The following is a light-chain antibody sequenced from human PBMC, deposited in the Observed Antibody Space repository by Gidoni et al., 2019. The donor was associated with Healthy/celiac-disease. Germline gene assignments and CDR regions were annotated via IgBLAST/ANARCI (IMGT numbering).Light chain of an antibody. Sequence: TIACSGSRSNIGSNYVYWYQQLPGTAPKLLIYRNNQRPSGVPDRFSGSKSGTSASLAISGLRSEDEADYYCAAWDDSLSGVVFGGGTKLTVL. V-gene: IGLV1-47*01. J-gene: IGLJ2*01. CDR1: RSNIGSNY. CDR3: AAWDDSLSGVV. CDR2: RNN.